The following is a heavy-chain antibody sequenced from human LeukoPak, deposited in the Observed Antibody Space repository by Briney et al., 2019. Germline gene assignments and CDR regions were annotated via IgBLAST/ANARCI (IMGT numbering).Heavy chain of an antibody. D-gene: IGHD2-2*01. Sequence: SETLSLTCAVYGGSFSGYYWSWIRQPPGKGLEWIGEIYHSGSTNYNPSLKSRVTISVDTSKNQFSLKLSSVTAADTAVYYCASSRYCSSTSCPGWFDPWGQGTLVTVSS. J-gene: IGHJ5*02. CDR2: IYHSGST. CDR3: ASSRYCSSTSCPGWFDP. V-gene: IGHV4-34*01. CDR1: GGSFSGYY.